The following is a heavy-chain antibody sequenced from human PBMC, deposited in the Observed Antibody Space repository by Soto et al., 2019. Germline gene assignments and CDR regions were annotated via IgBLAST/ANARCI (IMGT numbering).Heavy chain of an antibody. CDR1: GYTFTNYW. Sequence: GESLKISCKGSGYTFTNYWIGWVRQMPGKGLEWMAIIYPGDSGTRYSPAFQGQVTISADKSISTAYLQWSSLKASDTAMYYCAKTPLYYGSGGYYWYFDYWGQGTLVTVSS. D-gene: IGHD3-22*01. V-gene: IGHV5-51*01. CDR3: AKTPLYYGSGGYYWYFDY. J-gene: IGHJ4*02. CDR2: IYPGDSGT.